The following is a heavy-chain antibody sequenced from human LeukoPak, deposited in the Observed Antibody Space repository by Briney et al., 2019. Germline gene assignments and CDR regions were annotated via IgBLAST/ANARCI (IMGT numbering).Heavy chain of an antibody. J-gene: IGHJ4*02. CDR1: GGSISSYY. D-gene: IGHD1-26*01. V-gene: IGHV4-4*07. Sequence: PSETLSLTCTVSGGSISSYYWSWIRQPAGKGLEWIGRIYTSGSTNYNPSLKSRVTMSVDTSKNQFSLKLSSVTAADTAVYYCAREYRGSYSTRGSLDYWGQGTLVTVSS. CDR3: AREYRGSYSTRGSLDY. CDR2: IYTSGST.